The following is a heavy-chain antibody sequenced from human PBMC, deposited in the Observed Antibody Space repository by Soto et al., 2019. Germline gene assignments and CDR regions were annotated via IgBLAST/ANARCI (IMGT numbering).Heavy chain of an antibody. CDR3: ARDLLLRYFDWLLTLDY. J-gene: IGHJ4*02. CDR1: GFTFSSYA. V-gene: IGHV3-30-3*01. CDR2: ISYDGSNK. D-gene: IGHD3-9*01. Sequence: GGSLRLSCAASGFTFSSYAMHWVRQAPGKGLEWVAVISYDGSNKYYADSVKGRFTISRDNSKNTLYLQMNSLRAEDTAVYYCARDLLLRYFDWLLTLDYWGQGTLVT.